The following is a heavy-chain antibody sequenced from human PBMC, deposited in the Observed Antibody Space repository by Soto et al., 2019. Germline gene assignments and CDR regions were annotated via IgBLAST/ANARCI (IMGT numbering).Heavy chain of an antibody. CDR2: ISRSGSTI. J-gene: IGHJ4*02. Sequence: PGGSLRLSCASSGFTFXDYYMSWIRQAPGKGLEWVSYISRSGSTIYYADSVKGRFTISRDNAKNSLYLQMNSLRAEDTAVYYCVRKPYSSSWSDYWGQGTLVTVSS. CDR1: GFTFXDYY. D-gene: IGHD6-13*01. CDR3: VRKPYSSSWSDY. V-gene: IGHV3-11*01.